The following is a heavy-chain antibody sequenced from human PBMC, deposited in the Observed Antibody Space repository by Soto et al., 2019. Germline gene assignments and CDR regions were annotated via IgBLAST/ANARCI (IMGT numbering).Heavy chain of an antibody. D-gene: IGHD3-9*01. CDR3: ARDDDFFTENGFDV. CDR1: GFTFSSYG. V-gene: IGHV3-33*01. J-gene: IGHJ6*02. Sequence: GGSLRLSCAASGFTFSSYGLHWVRQAPGKGLEWLAVLCHDGRCEYYADSVKGRFTISRDDSKNTLYLQMNSLRAEDTAVYYCARDDDFFTENGFDVWGQGTTVTVSS. CDR2: LCHDGRCE.